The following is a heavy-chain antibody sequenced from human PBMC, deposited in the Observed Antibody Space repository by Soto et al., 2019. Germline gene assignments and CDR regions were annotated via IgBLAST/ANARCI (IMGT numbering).Heavy chain of an antibody. CDR3: AKDVYYYGSGNLVIDY. CDR2: ISGSGGST. V-gene: IGHV3-23*01. CDR1: GFTFSSYA. D-gene: IGHD3-10*01. Sequence: GGSLRLSCAASGFTFSSYAMSWVRQAPGKGLEWVSAISGSGGSTYYADSVKGRFTISRDNSKNTLYLQMNSLRAEDTAVYYCAKDVYYYGSGNLVIDYWGQGTLVTVSS. J-gene: IGHJ4*02.